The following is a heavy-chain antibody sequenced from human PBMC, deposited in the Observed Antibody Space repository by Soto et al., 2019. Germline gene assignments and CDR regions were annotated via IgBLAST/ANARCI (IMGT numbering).Heavy chain of an antibody. D-gene: IGHD4-4*01. V-gene: IGHV3-30-3*01. Sequence: PGGSLRLSCAASGFTFSSYAMHWVRQAPGKGLEWVAVISYDGSNKYYADSVKGRFTISRDNSKNTLYLQMSSLRSEDTAVYYCARAPTVTTVDYYYYMDVWGKGTTVTVSS. CDR2: ISYDGSNK. J-gene: IGHJ6*03. CDR3: ARAPTVTTVDYYYYMDV. CDR1: GFTFSSYA.